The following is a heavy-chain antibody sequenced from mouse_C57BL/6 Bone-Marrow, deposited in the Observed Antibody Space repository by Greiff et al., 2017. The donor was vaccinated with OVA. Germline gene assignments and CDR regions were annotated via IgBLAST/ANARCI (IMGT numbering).Heavy chain of an antibody. CDR2: ISSGSSTI. V-gene: IGHV5-17*01. D-gene: IGHD1-1*01. Sequence: EVQLVESGGGLVKPGGSLKLSCAASGFTFSDYGMHWVRQAPEKGLEWVAYISSGSSTIYSADTVKGRFTISRDNAKNTLFLQMTSLRTEDTAMYYCARENYGGRGAMDYWGQGTSVTVSS. CDR1: GFTFSDYG. J-gene: IGHJ4*01. CDR3: ARENYGGRGAMDY.